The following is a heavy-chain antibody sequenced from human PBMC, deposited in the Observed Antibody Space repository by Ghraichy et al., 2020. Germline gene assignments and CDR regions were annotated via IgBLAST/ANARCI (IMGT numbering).Heavy chain of an antibody. Sequence: GGSLRLSCVGSGFTFSSYNLNWVRQSPGKGLEWVSYITSSSRSIFYADSVKGRFTISRDNAQNSLYLQMNSLRDEDTGVYYCARASTVVRFYYYDGMDVWGQGTTVTVAS. CDR3: ARASTVVRFYYYDGMDV. D-gene: IGHD4-23*01. CDR2: ITSSSRSI. V-gene: IGHV3-48*02. J-gene: IGHJ6*02. CDR1: GFTFSSYN.